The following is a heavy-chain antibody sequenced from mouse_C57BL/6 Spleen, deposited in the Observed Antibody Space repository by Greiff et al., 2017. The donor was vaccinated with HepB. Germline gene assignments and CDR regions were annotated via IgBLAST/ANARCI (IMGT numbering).Heavy chain of an antibody. D-gene: IGHD2-4*01. J-gene: IGHJ2*01. CDR3: ARAHYDYDGYYFDY. Sequence: DVMLVESEGGLVQPGSSMKLSCTASGFTFSDYYMAWVRQVPEKGLEWVANINYDGSSTYSLESLKSLFIISRDDAQNILYLQMSSLKSEDTATYYCARAHYDYDGYYFDYWGQGTTLTVAS. V-gene: IGHV5-16*01. CDR1: GFTFSDYY. CDR2: INYDGSST.